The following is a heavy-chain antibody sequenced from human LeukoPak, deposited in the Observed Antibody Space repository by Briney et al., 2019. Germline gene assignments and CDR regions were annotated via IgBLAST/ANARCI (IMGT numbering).Heavy chain of an antibody. CDR2: ISSSSSYI. Sequence: GGSLRLSCAASGFTFSSYSMNWVRQAPGKGLEWVSSISSSSSYIYYADSVKGRFTISRDNSKNMLYLQMNSLRAEDTAVYYCARDRRELWGSNYYYGMDVWGQGTTVTVSS. V-gene: IGHV3-21*01. CDR1: GFTFSSYS. CDR3: ARDRRELWGSNYYYGMDV. D-gene: IGHD1-26*01. J-gene: IGHJ6*02.